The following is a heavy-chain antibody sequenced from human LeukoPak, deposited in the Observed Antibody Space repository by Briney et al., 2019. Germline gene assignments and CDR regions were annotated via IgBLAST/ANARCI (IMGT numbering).Heavy chain of an antibody. Sequence: ASETLSLTCAVSGGSISSSNWWSWVRQPPGKGLEWIGEIYHSGSTNYNPSLKSRVTISVDKSKNHFSLKLSSVTAADTAVYYCARLRYYGSGSYPMTGNWFDPWGQGILVTVSS. D-gene: IGHD3-10*01. CDR1: GGSISSSNW. J-gene: IGHJ5*02. CDR3: ARLRYYGSGSYPMTGNWFDP. CDR2: IYHSGST. V-gene: IGHV4-4*02.